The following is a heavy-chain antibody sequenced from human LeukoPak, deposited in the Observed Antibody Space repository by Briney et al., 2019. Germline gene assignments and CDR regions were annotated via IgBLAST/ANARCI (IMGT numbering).Heavy chain of an antibody. V-gene: IGHV3-20*04. CDR1: GGTFDDYG. D-gene: IGHD1-26*01. CDR3: ARDLATADGVDY. J-gene: IGHJ4*02. Sequence: AGGSLRLSCAASGGTFDDYGISWVRQAPGKGLEWVSGINWNGGSTCYADSVKGRFTISRDNAKNSLYLQMNSLRAEDTALYYCARDLATADGVDYWGQGTLVTVSS. CDR2: INWNGGST.